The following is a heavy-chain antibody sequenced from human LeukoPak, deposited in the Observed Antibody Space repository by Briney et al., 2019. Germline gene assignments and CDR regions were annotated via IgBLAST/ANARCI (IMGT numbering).Heavy chain of an antibody. CDR1: GYTFTSYG. D-gene: IGHD2-2*02. V-gene: IGHV1-18*01. CDR2: ISAYNGNT. CDR3: ARGPAAIHYLDNWFDP. Sequence: GASVKVSCKASGYTFTSYGISWVRQAPGQGLEWMGWISAYNGNTNYAQKLQGRVTMTTDTSTSTAYMELRSLRSDDTAVYYCARGPAAIHYLDNWFDPWGQGTLVTVSS. J-gene: IGHJ5*02.